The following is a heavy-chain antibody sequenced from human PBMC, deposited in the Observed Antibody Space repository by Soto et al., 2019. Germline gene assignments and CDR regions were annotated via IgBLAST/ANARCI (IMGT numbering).Heavy chain of an antibody. J-gene: IGHJ6*01. CDR1: GGTFSSSA. Sequence: QVQRVQSGAEVKKPGSSVKVSCKASGGTFSSSAISWVRQAPGQGLEWMGGIIPIFGTANYAQKFQGRVTITADKSKSTAYMEMSSLRSEDTAVYYCADDSSGYFWYGMDVWGQGTTVTVAS. CDR3: ADDSSGYFWYGMDV. V-gene: IGHV1-69*06. CDR2: IIPIFGTA. D-gene: IGHD3-22*01.